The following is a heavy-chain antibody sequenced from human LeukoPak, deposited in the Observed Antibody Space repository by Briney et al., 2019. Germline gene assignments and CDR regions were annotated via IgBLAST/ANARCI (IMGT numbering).Heavy chain of an antibody. J-gene: IGHJ4*02. D-gene: IGHD5-24*01. V-gene: IGHV4-38-2*01. Sequence: SETLSLTCAVSGYSISSGYYWGWIRQPPGKGLEWIGSIYHSGSTYYNPSLKSRVTISVDTSKNQFSLKLSSVTAADTAVYYCAQHRRWLQFNYFAYWGQGTLVTVSS. CDR1: GYSISSGYY. CDR3: AQHRRWLQFNYFAY. CDR2: IYHSGST.